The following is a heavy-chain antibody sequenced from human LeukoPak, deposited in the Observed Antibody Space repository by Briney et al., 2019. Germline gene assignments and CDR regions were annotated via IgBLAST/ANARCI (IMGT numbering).Heavy chain of an antibody. V-gene: IGHV1-18*01. CDR3: ARDPLDYDILTGLGSFDC. J-gene: IGHJ4*02. CDR2: ISAYNGNT. D-gene: IGHD3-9*01. CDR1: GYTFTSYG. Sequence: ASVKVSCKASGYTFTSYGISWVRQAPGQGLEWMGWISAYNGNTNYAQKLQGRVTMTTDTSTSTAYMELSSLRSEDTAVYYCARDPLDYDILTGLGSFDCWGQGTLVTVSS.